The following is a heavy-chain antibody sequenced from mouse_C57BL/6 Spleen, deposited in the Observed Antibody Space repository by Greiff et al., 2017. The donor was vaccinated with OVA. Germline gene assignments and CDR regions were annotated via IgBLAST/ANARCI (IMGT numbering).Heavy chain of an antibody. V-gene: IGHV3-6*01. CDR2: ISYDGSN. Sequence: EVQLVESGPGLVKPSQSLSLTCSVTGYSITSGYYWNWIRQFPGNKLEWMGYISYDGSNNYNPSLKNRISITRDTSKNQFFLKLNSVTTEDTATYYCARDPDGYYKYFDVWGTGTTVTVSS. CDR3: ARDPDGYYKYFDV. J-gene: IGHJ1*03. CDR1: GYSITSGYY. D-gene: IGHD2-3*01.